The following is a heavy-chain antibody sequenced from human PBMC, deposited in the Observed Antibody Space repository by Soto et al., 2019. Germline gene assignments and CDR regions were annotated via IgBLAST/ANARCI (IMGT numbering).Heavy chain of an antibody. CDR1: GFTVSSNY. Sequence: SGFTVSSNYMNWVRQAPGKGLEWLSIIYSDGTTYYADSVKGRFTISRDNFKNTLYLQMNNLRAEDTAVYYCAILSNWGQGTLVTVSS. CDR3: AILSN. J-gene: IGHJ4*02. CDR2: IYSDGTT. V-gene: IGHV3-53*01. D-gene: IGHD6-6*01.